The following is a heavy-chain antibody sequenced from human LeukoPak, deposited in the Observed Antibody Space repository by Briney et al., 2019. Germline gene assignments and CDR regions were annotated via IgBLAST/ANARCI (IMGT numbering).Heavy chain of an antibody. D-gene: IGHD3-3*01. CDR3: ARDSKDFWSGRAFDP. CDR2: IYYSGST. Sequence: SQTLSLTCTVSGGSISSSSYYWGWIRQPPGKGPEWIGSIYYSGSTYYNPSLKSRVTISVDTSKNQFSLKLSSVTAADTAVYYCARDSKDFWSGRAFDPWGQGSLVTVSS. J-gene: IGHJ5*02. CDR1: GGSISSSSYY. V-gene: IGHV4-39*07.